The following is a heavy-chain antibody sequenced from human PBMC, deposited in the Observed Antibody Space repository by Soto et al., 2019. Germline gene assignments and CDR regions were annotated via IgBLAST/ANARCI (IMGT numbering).Heavy chain of an antibody. J-gene: IGHJ6*03. D-gene: IGHD3-3*01. CDR3: AGAPPVLRFLEWSPTGVMDV. CDR2: VSYSGNN. Sequence: PSETLSLTCTVSGGSISSGGYYWSWFRQPPGKGPEWIGYVSYSGNNNNNPSLKSRVTISVDTSKNQFSLKLSSVTAADTAVYYCAGAPPVLRFLEWSPTGVMDVWGKGTTVTVSS. V-gene: IGHV4-61*08. CDR1: GGSISSGGYY.